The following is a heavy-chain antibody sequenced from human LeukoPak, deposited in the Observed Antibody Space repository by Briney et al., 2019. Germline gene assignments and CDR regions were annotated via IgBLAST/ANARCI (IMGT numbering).Heavy chain of an antibody. Sequence: PGGSLRLSCAASAFTFDDYAMHWVRQAPGKGLEWVSLISWDGGSTYYADSVKGRFTISRDNSKNSLYLQMNSLRGEDTALYYCAKAAREEGFYYYYYMDVCGKGTTVTVSS. V-gene: IGHV3-43D*04. J-gene: IGHJ6*03. CDR3: AKAAREEGFYYYYYMDV. D-gene: IGHD6-6*01. CDR2: ISWDGGST. CDR1: AFTFDDYA.